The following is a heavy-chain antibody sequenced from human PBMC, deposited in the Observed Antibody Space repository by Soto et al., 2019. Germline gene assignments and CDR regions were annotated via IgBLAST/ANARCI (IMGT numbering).Heavy chain of an antibody. CDR2: IYYSGST. Sequence: QVQLQESGPGLVKPSQTLSLTCTVSGGSISSGGYYWSWIRQHPGKGLGWIGYIYYSGSTYYNPSLKSRVTISVDTSKNQFSLKLSSVTAADTAVYYCAREMRYCTNGVCSTDDYWGQGTLVTVSS. CDR3: AREMRYCTNGVCSTDDY. V-gene: IGHV4-31*03. CDR1: GGSISSGGYY. J-gene: IGHJ4*02. D-gene: IGHD2-8*01.